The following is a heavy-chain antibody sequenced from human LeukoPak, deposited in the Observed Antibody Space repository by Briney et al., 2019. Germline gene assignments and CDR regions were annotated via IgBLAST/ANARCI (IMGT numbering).Heavy chain of an antibody. D-gene: IGHD2-2*01. Sequence: GGSLRLSCAASGFPFSNYGMHWVRQAPGKGLEWVAVISYDGSNKYYADSVKGRFTISRDNSKNTVSLQMNSLRVEDTAVYYCTRDHITSWQIDFWGQGTMVTVSS. CDR1: GFPFSNYG. V-gene: IGHV3-30*03. CDR2: ISYDGSNK. J-gene: IGHJ4*02. CDR3: TRDHITSWQIDF.